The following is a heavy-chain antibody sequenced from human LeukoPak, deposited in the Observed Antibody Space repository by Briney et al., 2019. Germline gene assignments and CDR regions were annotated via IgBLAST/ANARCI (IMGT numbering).Heavy chain of an antibody. CDR3: ARDLDPSSSPFPYYFDY. Sequence: GGSLRLSCAASGFTFSSYAMHWVRQAPGKGLEWVANIKQGGREKYYVDSVKGRFTISRDNAKNSLYLQMNSLRAVDTAVYYCARDLDPSSSPFPYYFDYWGQGTLVTVSS. CDR1: GFTFSSYA. J-gene: IGHJ4*02. V-gene: IGHV3-7*01. CDR2: IKQGGREK. D-gene: IGHD6-6*01.